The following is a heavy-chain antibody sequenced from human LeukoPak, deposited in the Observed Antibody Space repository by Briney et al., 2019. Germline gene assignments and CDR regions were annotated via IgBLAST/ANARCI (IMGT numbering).Heavy chain of an antibody. Sequence: PGGSLRLSCAASGFTFSSYAMSWVRQAPGEGLEWVSGSNGASTYYVDSVKGRFTISRDNSKNTLFLQMNSLRAEDTAVYYCAKRGSVGTLGHFDYWGQGTLVTVSS. J-gene: IGHJ4*02. CDR3: AKRGSVGTLGHFDY. CDR1: GFTFSSYA. CDR2: SNGAST. D-gene: IGHD6-13*01. V-gene: IGHV3-23*01.